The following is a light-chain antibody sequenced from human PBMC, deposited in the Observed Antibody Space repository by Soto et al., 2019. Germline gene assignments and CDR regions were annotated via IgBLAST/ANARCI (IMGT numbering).Light chain of an antibody. J-gene: IGKJ1*01. V-gene: IGKV3-20*01. CDR2: GAS. CDR1: QSVSSNY. Sequence: EIVLTQSPGTLSLSPGERATLSCRASQSVSSNYLAWYQQKPGQAPRLLTFGASSRATGIPDRFSASGSGTDFTLTISRLETEDFAVYYCQQYGTSPWTFGQGTKVDIK. CDR3: QQYGTSPWT.